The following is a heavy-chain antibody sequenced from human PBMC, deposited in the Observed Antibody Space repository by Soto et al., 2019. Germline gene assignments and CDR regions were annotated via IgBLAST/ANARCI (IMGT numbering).Heavy chain of an antibody. J-gene: IGHJ3*02. CDR3: ATRLDPIREDALDI. V-gene: IGHV3-53*01. D-gene: IGHD4-17*01. CDR2: IYSRGNT. Sequence: EVQLVESGGGLIQPGGSLRLSCAAYGFTVSSNYMSWVRQAPGKGLEWVSVIYSRGNTYYADSVKGRFTISRDNSKNTLYLQMNSLRAEDTAVYYCATRLDPIREDALDIWGRGTMVTVSS. CDR1: GFTVSSNY.